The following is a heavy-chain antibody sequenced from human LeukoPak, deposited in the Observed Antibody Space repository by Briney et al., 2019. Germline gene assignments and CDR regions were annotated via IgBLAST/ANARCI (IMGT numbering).Heavy chain of an antibody. CDR2: INHSGST. CDR3: ATRRLAEIPWFDP. D-gene: IGHD1-1*01. Sequence: SETLSLTCAVYGGSFSGYYWSWIRQPPGKGLEWIGEINHSGSTNYNPSLKSRVTISVDTSKNQFSLKLSSVTAADTAVYYCATRRLAEIPWFDPWGQGTLVTVSS. J-gene: IGHJ5*02. CDR1: GGSFSGYY. V-gene: IGHV4-34*01.